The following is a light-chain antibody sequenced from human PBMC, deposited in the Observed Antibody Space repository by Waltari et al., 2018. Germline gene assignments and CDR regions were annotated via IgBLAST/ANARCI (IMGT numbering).Light chain of an antibody. V-gene: IGKV4-1*01. CDR2: WAS. Sequence: DIVMTQSPDSLAVSLGERATINCKSSQSLLHSSNNKNYLAWYQLKPGQPPELTFYWASTLESGVPDRFSGSESGTDFTLTISRLQAEDVAVFYCQQYYSPPWTFGQGTNVEIK. CDR3: QQYYSPPWT. CDR1: QSLLHSSNNKNY. J-gene: IGKJ1*01.